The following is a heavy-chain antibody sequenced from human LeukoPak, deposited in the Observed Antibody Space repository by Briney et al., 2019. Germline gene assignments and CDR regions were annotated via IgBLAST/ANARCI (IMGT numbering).Heavy chain of an antibody. D-gene: IGHD3-10*01. CDR3: ARAPYGSGSYYLDY. CDR2: IYYSGST. Sequence: PSETLSLTCTVSGYSISSGYFWGWMRQPPGKGLEWIGYIYYSGSTNYNPSLKSRVTISVDTSKNQFSLKLSSVTAADTAVYYCARAPYGSGSYYLDYWGQGTLVTVSS. V-gene: IGHV4-61*01. J-gene: IGHJ4*02. CDR1: GYSISSGYF.